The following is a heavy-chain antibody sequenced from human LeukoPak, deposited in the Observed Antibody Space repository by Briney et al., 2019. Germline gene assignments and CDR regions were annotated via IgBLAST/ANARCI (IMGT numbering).Heavy chain of an antibody. D-gene: IGHD6-13*01. CDR3: ARHGIVDSSRKYYFDY. V-gene: IGHV4-59*08. J-gene: IGHJ4*02. CDR2: IYYSGST. Sequence: SEALSLTCTVSGGSISSYYWSWIRQPPGKGLEWIGYIYYSGSTNYNPSLKSRVTISVDTSKNQFSLKLSSVTAADTAVYYCARHGIVDSSRKYYFDYWGQGTLVTVSS. CDR1: GGSISSYY.